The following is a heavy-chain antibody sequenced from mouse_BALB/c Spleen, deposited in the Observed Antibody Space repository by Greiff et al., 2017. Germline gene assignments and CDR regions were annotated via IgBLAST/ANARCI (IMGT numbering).Heavy chain of an antibody. J-gene: IGHJ4*01. V-gene: IGHV1-14*01. Sequence: EVQLQQSGPELVKPGASVKMSCKASGYTFTSYVMHWVKQKPGQGLEWIGYINPYNDGTKYNEKFKGKATLTSDKSSSTAYMELSSLTSEDSAVYYCANYGYYYAMDYWGQGTSVTVSS. CDR1: GYTFTSYV. CDR2: INPYNDGT. CDR3: ANYGYYYAMDY. D-gene: IGHD2-2*01.